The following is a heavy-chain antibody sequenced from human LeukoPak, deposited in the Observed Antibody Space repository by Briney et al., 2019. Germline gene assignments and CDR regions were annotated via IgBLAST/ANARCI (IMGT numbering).Heavy chain of an antibody. V-gene: IGHV4-30-4*08. CDR3: ATSDLTSGYSNYYFDS. D-gene: IGHD5-18*01. CDR1: GGSISSSNCY. Sequence: PSETLSLTCTVSGGSISSSNCYWSWIRQPPGKGLELIGSIYYSGSTYYNPSLKSRVTISVDTSKNQFSLNLSSVTAADTAVYYCATSDLTSGYSNYYFDSWGQGTLVTVSS. J-gene: IGHJ4*02. CDR2: IYYSGST.